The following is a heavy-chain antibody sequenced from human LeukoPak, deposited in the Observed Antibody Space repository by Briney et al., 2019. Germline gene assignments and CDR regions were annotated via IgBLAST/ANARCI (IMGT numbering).Heavy chain of an antibody. CDR1: GFTFSSYN. Sequence: PGGSLRLSCAASGFTFSSYNMNWVRQAPGKGLEWVSSITSSSSYIYYADSVKGRFTISRDNAKNSLYLQMNSLRAEDTAVYYCAKSRSVAGLAYYFDSWGQGTLVTVSS. V-gene: IGHV3-21*01. D-gene: IGHD6-19*01. J-gene: IGHJ4*02. CDR3: AKSRSVAGLAYYFDS. CDR2: ITSSSSYI.